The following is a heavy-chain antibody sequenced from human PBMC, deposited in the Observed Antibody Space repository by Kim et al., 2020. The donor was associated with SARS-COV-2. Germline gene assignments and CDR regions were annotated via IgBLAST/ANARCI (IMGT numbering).Heavy chain of an antibody. CDR1: GFTFSSYA. V-gene: IGHV3-23*01. J-gene: IGHJ6*02. CDR2: ISGSGGST. D-gene: IGHD2-2*01. Sequence: GGSLRLSCAASGFTFSSYAMSWVRQAPGKGLEWVSAISGSGGSTYYADSVKGRFTISRDNSKNTLYLQMNSLRAEDTAVYYCAKDGNPIVVVPAARWGNYGMDVWGQGTTVTVSS. CDR3: AKDGNPIVVVPAARWGNYGMDV.